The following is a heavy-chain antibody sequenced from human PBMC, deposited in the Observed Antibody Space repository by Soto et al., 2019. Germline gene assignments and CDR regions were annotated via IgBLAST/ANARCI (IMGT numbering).Heavy chain of an antibody. CDR1: GFTFSSYA. J-gene: IGHJ4*02. Sequence: GGSLRLSCSASGFTFSSYAMHWVRQAPGKGLEYVSAISSNGGSTYYADSVKGRFTISRDNSKNTLYLQMSSLRAEDTAVYYCVKDVIGCSSSWYGLCYFDYCGQGTLVIVSS. D-gene: IGHD6-13*01. CDR2: ISSNGGST. CDR3: VKDVIGCSSSWYGLCYFDY. V-gene: IGHV3-64D*08.